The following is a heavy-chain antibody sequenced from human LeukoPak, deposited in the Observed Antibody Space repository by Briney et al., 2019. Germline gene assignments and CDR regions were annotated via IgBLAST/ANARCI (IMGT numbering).Heavy chain of an antibody. CDR3: TRTMYSSSFDW. CDR1: GVTFSNHW. Sequence: PGGSLRLSCAASGVTFSNHWLHWVRQAPGKGLVWVSRINSDGSSTIYADSVKGRFTISRDNVKNTVSLQMNSLRAEDTAMYYCTRTMYSSSFDWWGQGTLVTVSS. J-gene: IGHJ4*02. CDR2: INSDGSST. D-gene: IGHD6-13*01. V-gene: IGHV3-74*01.